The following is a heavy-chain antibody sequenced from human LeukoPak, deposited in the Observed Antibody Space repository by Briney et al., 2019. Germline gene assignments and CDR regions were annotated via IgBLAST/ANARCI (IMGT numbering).Heavy chain of an antibody. CDR3: AKVNGSSPYYYYYGMDV. V-gene: IGHV3-23*01. J-gene: IGHJ6*02. Sequence: GRSLRLSCAASGFTFSSYAMHWVRQAPGKGLEWVSAISGSGGSTYYADSVKGRFTISRDNSKNTLYLQMNSLRAEDTAVYYCAKVNGSSPYYYYYGMDVWGQGTTVTVSS. CDR1: GFTFSSYA. CDR2: ISGSGGST. D-gene: IGHD6-6*01.